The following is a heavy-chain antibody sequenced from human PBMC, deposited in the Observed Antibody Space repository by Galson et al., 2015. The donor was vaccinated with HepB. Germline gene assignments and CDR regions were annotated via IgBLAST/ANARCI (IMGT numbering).Heavy chain of an antibody. J-gene: IGHJ4*02. CDR3: ARGQWRDRLLWFGELLPPNYFDY. D-gene: IGHD3-10*01. CDR1: GYTFTSYD. V-gene: IGHV1-8*01. CDR2: MNPNSGNT. Sequence: SVKVSCKASGYTFTSYDINWVRQATGQGLEWMGWMNPNSGNTGYAQKFQGRVTMTRDTSISTACMELSSLRSEDTAVYYCARGQWRDRLLWFGELLPPNYFDYWGQGTLVTVSS.